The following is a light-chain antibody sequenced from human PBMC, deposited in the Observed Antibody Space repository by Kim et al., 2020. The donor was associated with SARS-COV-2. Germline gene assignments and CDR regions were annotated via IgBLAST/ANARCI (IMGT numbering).Light chain of an antibody. V-gene: IGKV3-11*01. J-gene: IGKJ2*01. Sequence: EIVLTQSPATLSLSPGERATLSCRAGQSVSSYLAWYQQKPGQAPRILIYDASNRATGIPARFSGSGSGTDFTLTISSLEPEDFAVYYCQQRSNWPPGYTFGQGTKLVI. CDR3: QQRSNWPPGYT. CDR2: DAS. CDR1: QSVSSY.